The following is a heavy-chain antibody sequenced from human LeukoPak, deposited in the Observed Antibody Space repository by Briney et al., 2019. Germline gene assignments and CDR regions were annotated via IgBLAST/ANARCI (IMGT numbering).Heavy chain of an antibody. CDR1: GFTVSNNY. V-gene: IGHV3-11*06. D-gene: IGHD3-22*01. J-gene: IGHJ4*02. CDR3: ARGDYDNSSDIDY. Sequence: GGSLRLSCVVSGFTVSNNYMSWVRQAPGKGLEWVSYISSSSSYTNYADSVKGRFTISRDNAKNSLYLQMNSLRAEDTAVYYCARGDYDNSSDIDYWGQGTLVTVSS. CDR2: ISSSSSYT.